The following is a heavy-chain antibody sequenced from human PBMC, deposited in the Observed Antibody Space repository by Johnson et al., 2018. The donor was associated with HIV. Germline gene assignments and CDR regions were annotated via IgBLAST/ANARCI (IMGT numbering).Heavy chain of an antibody. CDR3: AKGYYDSSFGLDM. V-gene: IGHV3-66*01. CDR2: IYSGGGP. D-gene: IGHD3-3*01. CDR1: GFTFSNAW. Sequence: VQLVESGGGLVQPGRSLKLSCAASGFTFSNAWMSWVRQAPGKGLEWVSVIYSGGGPYYADSVKGRFTISRDNSKNTLYLHMNNLTAEDTAVYHCAKGYYDSSFGLDMWGQGTMVIVSS. J-gene: IGHJ3*02.